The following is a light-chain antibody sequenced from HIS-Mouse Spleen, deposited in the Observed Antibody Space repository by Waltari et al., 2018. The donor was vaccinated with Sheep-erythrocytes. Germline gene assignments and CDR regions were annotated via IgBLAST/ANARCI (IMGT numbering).Light chain of an antibody. CDR1: SSDVGSYNL. J-gene: IGLJ3*02. CDR3: CSYAGSSTPWV. Sequence: QSALTQPASVSGSPGQSITISCTGTSSDVGSYNLVSWYQQHPGKAPKLMIYEGSKRPSVVSIRVSVSKSGNTASLTISGLHAEDEADYYCCSYAGSSTPWVFGGGTKLTVL. CDR2: EGS. V-gene: IGLV2-23*01.